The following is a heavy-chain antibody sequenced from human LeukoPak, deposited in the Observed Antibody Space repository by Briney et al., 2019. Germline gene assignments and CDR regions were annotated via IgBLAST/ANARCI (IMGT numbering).Heavy chain of an antibody. CDR2: INPNSSAT. V-gene: IGHV1-2*02. CDR3: ARDVGGSGNRFDP. Sequence: ASVKVSCKASGYTFTGYYIHWVRQAPGQGLEWLGWINPNSSATKYAQQFQGRVAMTSDTSISAAHMELSSLTSDDTAVYHCARDVGGSGNRFDPWGQGTLVTVSS. D-gene: IGHD3-10*01. CDR1: GYTFTGYY. J-gene: IGHJ5*02.